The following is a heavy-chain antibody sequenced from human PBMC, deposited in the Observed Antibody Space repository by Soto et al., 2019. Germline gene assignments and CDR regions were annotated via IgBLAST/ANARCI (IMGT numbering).Heavy chain of an antibody. CDR3: AKAGIRFAP. CDR2: ISYDGSNK. Sequence: QVQLVESGGGVVQPGRSLRLSCAASGFTFSSYGMHWVRQAPGKGLEWVAVISYDGSNKYYADSVKGRFTISRDNSKNTLYLQMNSLRAEDTAVYYCAKAGIRFAPWGQGTLVTVSS. D-gene: IGHD1-20*01. CDR1: GFTFSSYG. V-gene: IGHV3-30*18. J-gene: IGHJ5*02.